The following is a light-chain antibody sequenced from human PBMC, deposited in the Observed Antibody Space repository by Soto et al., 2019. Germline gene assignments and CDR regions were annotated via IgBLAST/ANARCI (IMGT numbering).Light chain of an antibody. Sequence: QSALTQSPSASGSPGQSVTISCTGTSGDVGGYNYVSWYQQHPGKAPKLMIYEVSKRPLGVPDRFSGSKSGNTASLTVSGLQAEDEADYYCSSYTSSSTLGVFGGGTKLTVL. J-gene: IGLJ3*02. CDR3: SSYTSSSTLGV. CDR1: SGDVGGYNY. V-gene: IGLV2-8*01. CDR2: EVS.